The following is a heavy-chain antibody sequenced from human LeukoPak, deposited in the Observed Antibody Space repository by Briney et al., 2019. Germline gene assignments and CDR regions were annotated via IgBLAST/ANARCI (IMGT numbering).Heavy chain of an antibody. J-gene: IGHJ5*02. CDR2: IIPIFGTS. CDR3: PKTSYDILTGYYFGWFDP. V-gene: IGHV1-69*13. Sequence: SVKVSCKGSGGTFISYAISWVRQAPGQGLEWKGGIIPIFGTSNYAQKFQGRVTITADESTSTAYMELSSLRSEDTSVYYCPKTSYDILTGYYFGWFDPWGQGTLVTVSS. CDR1: GGTFISYA. D-gene: IGHD3-9*01.